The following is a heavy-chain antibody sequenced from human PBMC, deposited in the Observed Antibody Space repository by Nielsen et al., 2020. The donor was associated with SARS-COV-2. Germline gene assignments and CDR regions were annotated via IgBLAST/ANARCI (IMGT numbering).Heavy chain of an antibody. CDR2: ISWNSGSI. Sequence: GGSLRLSCAASGFTFDDYAMHWVRQAPGKGLEWVSGISWNSGSIGYTDSVKGRFTISRDNAKNSLYLQMNSLHQGPIGLPPGTLLQEHLWG. CDR3: TLLQEHL. CDR1: GFTFDDYA. V-gene: IGHV3-9*01. J-gene: IGHJ6*01.